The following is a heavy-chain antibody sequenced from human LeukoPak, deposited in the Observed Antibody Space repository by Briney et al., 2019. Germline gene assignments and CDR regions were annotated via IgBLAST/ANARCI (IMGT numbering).Heavy chain of an antibody. D-gene: IGHD6-25*01. CDR2: ISSSSTYT. CDR3: ARNGRSGWQ. CDR1: GFTFSDYY. V-gene: IGHV3-11*06. J-gene: IGHJ4*02. Sequence: GGSLRLSCTASGFTFSDYYMSWIRQASGKGLEWVSYISSSSTYTKYADSVKGRFTISRDNAKNSLYLQMNSLTAEDTAVYYCARNGRSGWQWGQGTLVTVSS.